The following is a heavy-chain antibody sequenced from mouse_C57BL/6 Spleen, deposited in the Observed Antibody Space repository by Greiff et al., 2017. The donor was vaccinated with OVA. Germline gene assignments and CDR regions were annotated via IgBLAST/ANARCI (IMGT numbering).Heavy chain of an antibody. Sequence: VQLQQPGPELVMPGASVKLSCKASGYTFTSYWMHWVKQRPGQGLEWIGEIDPSDSYTNYNQKFKGKSTLTVDKSSSTAYMPLSSLTSDDSAVYYCARSEGIYYGCARCMDFWGTGTTVTVSS. CDR1: GYTFTSYW. D-gene: IGHD1-2*01. V-gene: IGHV1-69*01. CDR2: IDPSDSYT. CDR3: ARSEGIYYGCARCMDF. J-gene: IGHJ1*03.